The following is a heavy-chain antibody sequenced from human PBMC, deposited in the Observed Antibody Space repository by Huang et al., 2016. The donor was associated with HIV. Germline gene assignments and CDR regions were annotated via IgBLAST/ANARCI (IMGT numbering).Heavy chain of an antibody. CDR1: GGSISSGHYY. V-gene: IGHV4-30-4*08. CDR3: ARELRNYYYMDV. D-gene: IGHD1-7*01. J-gene: IGHJ6*03. Sequence: QVQLQESGPGLVKPSQTLSLTCTVSGGSISSGHYYWNWIRQPPGQGLEWIGFIYYIGSTYYNPSLKSRVTRSLDTSKNHCSLRLSSVTAADTAVYDCARELRNYYYMDVWGKGTTVTVSS. CDR2: IYYIGST.